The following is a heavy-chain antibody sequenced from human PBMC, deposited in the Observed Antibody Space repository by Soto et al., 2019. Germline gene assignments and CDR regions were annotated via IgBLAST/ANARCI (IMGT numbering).Heavy chain of an antibody. CDR3: ARVSWSTSPKFDY. J-gene: IGHJ4*02. CDR2: ISHRGIS. D-gene: IGHD2-15*01. CDR1: GGSISSGDYY. V-gene: IGHV4-30-4*01. Sequence: SETLSLTCTVSGGSISSGDYYWSWIRQPPGKGLEWIGYISHRGISYYSPSLKSRVTISLGTSKNQFSLNLSSVTAADTAVYYCARVSWSTSPKFDYWGQGTLVTVSS.